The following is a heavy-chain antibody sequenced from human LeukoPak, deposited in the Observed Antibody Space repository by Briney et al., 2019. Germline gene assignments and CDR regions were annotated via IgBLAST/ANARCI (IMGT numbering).Heavy chain of an antibody. CDR1: GGTFSSYA. V-gene: IGHV1-69*04. CDR2: IIPILGIA. CDR3: ARGDTAMVTFDY. J-gene: IGHJ4*02. D-gene: IGHD5-18*01. Sequence: GASVKVSCKASGGTFSSYAISWVRQAPGQGLEWMGRIIPILGIANYAQKFQGRVTITADKSTSTAYMELNSLRAEDTAVYYCARGDTAMVTFDYWGQGTLVTVSS.